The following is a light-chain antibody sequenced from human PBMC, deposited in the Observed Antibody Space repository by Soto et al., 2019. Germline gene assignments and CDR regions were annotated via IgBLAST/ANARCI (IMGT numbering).Light chain of an antibody. CDR2: GAS. CDR3: QQYGSSPRT. CDR1: QSVSSSY. V-gene: IGKV3-20*01. J-gene: IGKJ1*01. Sequence: EIVLTQSPGTLSLSPGERGTLSCRASQSVSSSYLAWYQQKPGQAPRLLIYGASSRATGIPDRFSGSGSGTDFTLTISRLEPGDFAVYYCQQYGSSPRTFGQGTQVDIK.